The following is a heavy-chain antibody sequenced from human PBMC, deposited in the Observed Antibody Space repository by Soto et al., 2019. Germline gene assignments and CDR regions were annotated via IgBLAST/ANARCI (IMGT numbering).Heavy chain of an antibody. Sequence: SETLSLTCTVSGGSISSYYWSWIRQPPGKGLEWIGYIYYSGSTNYNPSLRSRVTISVDTSKNQFSLKLSSVTAADTAVYYCARSIAARRTNDAFDIWGQGTMVTVSS. J-gene: IGHJ3*02. V-gene: IGHV4-59*01. D-gene: IGHD6-6*01. CDR2: IYYSGST. CDR3: ARSIAARRTNDAFDI. CDR1: GGSISSYY.